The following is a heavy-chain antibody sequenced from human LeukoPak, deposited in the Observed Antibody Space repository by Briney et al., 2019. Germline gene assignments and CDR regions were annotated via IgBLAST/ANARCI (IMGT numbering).Heavy chain of an antibody. Sequence: SETLSLTCTVSGGSISSGGYYWSWIRQHPGKGLEWIGYIYYSGSTYYNPSLKSRVTISVDTSKNQFSLKLSSVTAADTAVYYCARGEGRYYDSSGYSGFDYWGQGTLVTVSS. CDR1: GGSISSGGYY. D-gene: IGHD3-22*01. J-gene: IGHJ4*02. CDR3: ARGEGRYYDSSGYSGFDY. V-gene: IGHV4-31*03. CDR2: IYYSGST.